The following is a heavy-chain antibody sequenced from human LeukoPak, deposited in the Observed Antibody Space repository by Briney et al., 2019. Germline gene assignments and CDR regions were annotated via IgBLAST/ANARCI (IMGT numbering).Heavy chain of an antibody. CDR2: IDYSRTT. V-gene: IGHV4-39*01. Sequence: SETLSLTCTFSGGSLRSSSLNWGWIRQPPGKGLEWIGTIDYSRTTYYNPSLKGRVTISVDTSKDQFSLKMSSVTAADTAVYYCVRATSVTSDAHWGQGTLVSVSS. CDR3: VRATSVTSDAH. J-gene: IGHJ4*02. D-gene: IGHD4-17*01. CDR1: GGSLRSSSLN.